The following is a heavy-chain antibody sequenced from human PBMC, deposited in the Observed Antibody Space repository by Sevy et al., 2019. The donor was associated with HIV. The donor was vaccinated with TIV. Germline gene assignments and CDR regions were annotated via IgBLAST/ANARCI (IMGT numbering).Heavy chain of an antibody. V-gene: IGHV1-18*01. CDR2: ITAYNGNT. J-gene: IGHJ1*01. D-gene: IGHD1-26*01. CDR3: ARAPSGGEGPGEYFHH. CDR1: GYTFTNYH. Sequence: ASVKVSCKASGYTFTNYHITWVRQAPGQGLEWMGWITAYNGNTNNAQRLQGRATMTTDTSTSTAYMERRSLRSDVTAVYYCARAPSGGEGPGEYFHHWGQGTLVTVSS.